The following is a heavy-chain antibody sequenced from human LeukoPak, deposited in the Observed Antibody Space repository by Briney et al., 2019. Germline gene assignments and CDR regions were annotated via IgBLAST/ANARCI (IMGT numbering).Heavy chain of an antibody. CDR1: GYTFTSYY. CDR3: AREPVVSGWGLDY. Sequence: ASVTVSCTASGYTFTSYYMHWVRQAPGQGLEWMGIINPSGGSTSYAQKFRGRVTMTRDTSTSTVYMELSSLRSEDTAVYYCAREPVVSGWGLDYWGQGTLVTVSS. V-gene: IGHV1-46*01. CDR2: INPSGGST. J-gene: IGHJ4*02. D-gene: IGHD6-19*01.